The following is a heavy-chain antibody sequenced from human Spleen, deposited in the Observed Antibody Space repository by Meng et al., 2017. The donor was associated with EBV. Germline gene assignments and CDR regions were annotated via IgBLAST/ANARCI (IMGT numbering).Heavy chain of an antibody. V-gene: IGHV4-59*01. CDR2: IYYSGST. Sequence: VHLQESGPGLVKPSETLSLPCTVSGGSLTSYYWSWIRQPPGKGLEWLAYIYYSGSTEYNPSLKSRVTVSVDTSKNQFSLKLNSVTAADTAVYYCARGGVVTGTGIDYWGQGILVTVSS. J-gene: IGHJ4*02. CDR1: GGSLTSYY. D-gene: IGHD1-7*01. CDR3: ARGGVVTGTGIDY.